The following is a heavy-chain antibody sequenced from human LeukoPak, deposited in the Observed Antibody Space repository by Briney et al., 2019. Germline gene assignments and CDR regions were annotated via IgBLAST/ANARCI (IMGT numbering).Heavy chain of an antibody. V-gene: IGHV3-21*01. CDR2: ISSSSSYI. CDR3: ARASSSGSYYWFDY. Sequence: GGSLRLSCAASGFTFSSYSMNWVRQAPGKGLEWVSSISSSSSYIYYADSVKGRFTISRDNAKNSLYLQMNSLRAEDTAVYYCARASSSGSYYWFDYWGQGTLVTVSS. D-gene: IGHD3-10*01. CDR1: GFTFSSYS. J-gene: IGHJ4*02.